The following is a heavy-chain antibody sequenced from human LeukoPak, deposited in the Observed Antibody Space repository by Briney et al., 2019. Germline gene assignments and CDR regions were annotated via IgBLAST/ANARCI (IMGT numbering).Heavy chain of an antibody. CDR1: GYTFTSYG. Sequence: ASVKVSCKASGYTFTSYGISWVRQAPGQGLEWMGWISAYNGNTNYAQKLQGRVTMTTDTSTSTAYMELRSLSSDDTAVYYCARESPFDRAYYYDSSGPTDYYYYGMDVWGQGTTVTVSS. CDR2: ISAYNGNT. V-gene: IGHV1-18*01. CDR3: ARESPFDRAYYYDSSGPTDYYYYGMDV. J-gene: IGHJ6*02. D-gene: IGHD3-22*01.